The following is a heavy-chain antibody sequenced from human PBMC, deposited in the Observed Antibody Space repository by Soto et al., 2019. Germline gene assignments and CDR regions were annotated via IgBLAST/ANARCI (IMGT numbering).Heavy chain of an antibody. D-gene: IGHD2-15*01. Sequence: QVQLVQSGAEVKKPGSSVKVSCKASGGTFSSYAISWVRQAPGQGLEWMGGIIPIFGTANYAQKFQGRVTITADESTSTAYMELSSLRSEDTAVYYCARDLGYCSGGSCPWYGAFDIWGQGTMVTVSS. CDR3: ARDLGYCSGGSCPWYGAFDI. V-gene: IGHV1-69*01. CDR1: GGTFSSYA. CDR2: IIPIFGTA. J-gene: IGHJ3*02.